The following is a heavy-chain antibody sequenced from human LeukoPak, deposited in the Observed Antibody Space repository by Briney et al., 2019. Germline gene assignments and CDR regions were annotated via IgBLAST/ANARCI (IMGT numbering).Heavy chain of an antibody. Sequence: KSSETLSLTCTVSGGSISSGSYYWSWIRQPAGKGLEWIGRIYTSGSTNYNPSLKSRVTISVDTSKNQFSLKLSSVTAADTAVYYCARENYYGSGSYFDYWGQGTLVTVSS. D-gene: IGHD3-10*01. CDR3: ARENYYGSGSYFDY. CDR2: IYTSGST. V-gene: IGHV4-61*02. CDR1: GGSISSGSYY. J-gene: IGHJ4*02.